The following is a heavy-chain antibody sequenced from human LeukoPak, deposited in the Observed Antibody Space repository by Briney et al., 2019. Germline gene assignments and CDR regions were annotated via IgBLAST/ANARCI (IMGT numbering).Heavy chain of an antibody. CDR3: ARGHSYGYGWFDP. V-gene: IGHV4-59*01. CDR1: GGSISSYY. J-gene: IGHJ5*02. Sequence: SETLSLTCTVSGGSISSYYWSWSRQPPGKGLEWIGYIYSSGGTNYNPSLKSRVTISVDTSKNQFSLKLSSVTAADTAVYYCARGHSYGYGWFDPWGQGTLVTVSS. CDR2: IYSSGGT. D-gene: IGHD5-18*01.